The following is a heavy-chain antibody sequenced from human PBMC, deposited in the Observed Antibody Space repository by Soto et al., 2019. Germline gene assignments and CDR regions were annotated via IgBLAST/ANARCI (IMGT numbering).Heavy chain of an antibody. D-gene: IGHD2-21*02. J-gene: IGHJ5*02. V-gene: IGHV4-4*07. CDR3: ARDPYCGGDCPWGWFDP. Sequence: QVQLQESGPGLVKPSETLSLTCTVSGGSISSYYWSWIRQPAGKGLEWIGRIYTSGSTNYNPSLKSRVTRSVDTSKNQFPLKLSSVTAADTAVYYCARDPYCGGDCPWGWFDPWGQGTLVTVSS. CDR1: GGSISSYY. CDR2: IYTSGST.